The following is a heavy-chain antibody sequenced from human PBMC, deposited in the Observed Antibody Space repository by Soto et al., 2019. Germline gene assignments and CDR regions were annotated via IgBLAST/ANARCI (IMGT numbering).Heavy chain of an antibody. V-gene: IGHV1-18*01. D-gene: IGHD2-15*01. CDR3: ARDQDVVVVAATQLDY. J-gene: IGHJ4*02. CDR2: ISAYNGNT. Sequence: GASVKVSCKASGYTFTSYGISWVRQAPGQGLEWMGWISAYNGNTNCAQKLQGRVTMTTDTSTSTAYMELRSLRSDDTAVYYCARDQDVVVVAATQLDYWGQGTLVTVSS. CDR1: GYTFTSYG.